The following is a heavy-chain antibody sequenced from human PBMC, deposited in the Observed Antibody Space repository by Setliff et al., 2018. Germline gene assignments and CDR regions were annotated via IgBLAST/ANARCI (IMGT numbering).Heavy chain of an antibody. Sequence: SETLSLTCTVSGGSISSGGYYWSWIRQHPGKGLEWIGYIYYSGSTYYNPSLKSRVTISVDTSKNQFSLKLSSVTAADTAVYYCVRTDYSDGRYSMDVWGKGTTVTVSS. CDR2: IYYSGST. D-gene: IGHD6-19*01. V-gene: IGHV4-31*03. J-gene: IGHJ6*03. CDR3: VRTDYSDGRYSMDV. CDR1: GGSISSGGYY.